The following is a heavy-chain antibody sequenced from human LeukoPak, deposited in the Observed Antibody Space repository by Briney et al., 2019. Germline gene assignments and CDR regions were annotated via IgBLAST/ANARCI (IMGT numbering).Heavy chain of an antibody. D-gene: IGHD5-12*01. J-gene: IGHJ4*02. CDR3: AKDLDIVATITGN. CDR2: VSGSGGST. CDR1: GFTFRSYA. V-gene: IGHV3-23*01. Sequence: PGGSLRLSCAASGFTFRSYAMSWVRQAPGEGLEWVSGVSGSGGSTYYADSVKGRFTISKDNSKNTLYLQMNSLRAEDTAVYYCAKDLDIVATITGNWGQGTLVTVSS.